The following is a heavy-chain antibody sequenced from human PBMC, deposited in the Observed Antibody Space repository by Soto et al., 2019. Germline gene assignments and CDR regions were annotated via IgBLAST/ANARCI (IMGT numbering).Heavy chain of an antibody. J-gene: IGHJ3*02. Sequence: QVQLVQSGAEVKKPGASVKVSCKASGYTFTSYGISWVLQAPGQGLEGMGWISAYNGNTNYAQKLQGRVTMTTDTSTSTASMELRSLRSDDTAVYYCARDLKDYDSSGSQDDAFDICGQGTMVTVSS. D-gene: IGHD3-22*01. CDR1: GYTFTSYG. CDR2: ISAYNGNT. V-gene: IGHV1-18*01. CDR3: ARDLKDYDSSGSQDDAFDI.